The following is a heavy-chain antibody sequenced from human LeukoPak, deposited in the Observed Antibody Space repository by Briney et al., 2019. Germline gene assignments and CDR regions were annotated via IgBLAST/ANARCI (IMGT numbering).Heavy chain of an antibody. D-gene: IGHD3-10*01. CDR3: ARVQTPSGSGSYSFDY. CDR1: GGSIRSYF. Sequence: ETLSLTCTVSGGSIRSYFWSWIRQPPGKGLEWIGYIYYSGSTNYNPSLKSRVTISVDTSKNQFSLKLSSVTAADTAVYYCARVQTPSGSGSYSFDYWGQGTLVTVSS. V-gene: IGHV4-59*01. CDR2: IYYSGST. J-gene: IGHJ4*02.